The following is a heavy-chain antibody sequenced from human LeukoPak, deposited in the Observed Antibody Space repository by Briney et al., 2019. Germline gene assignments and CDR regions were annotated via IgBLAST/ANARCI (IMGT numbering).Heavy chain of an antibody. Sequence: GESLKISCRGSGYSFPTHWIDWGRQIPGKALEWMAIIYAGDSGTRISPSFQGQVTISADKSISTAYLQWSSLKASDTAIYYCATNTMFRGIHAFDIWGQGTMVTVSS. CDR3: ATNTMFRGIHAFDI. CDR1: GYSFPTHW. V-gene: IGHV5-51*01. J-gene: IGHJ3*02. D-gene: IGHD3-10*01. CDR2: IYAGDSGT.